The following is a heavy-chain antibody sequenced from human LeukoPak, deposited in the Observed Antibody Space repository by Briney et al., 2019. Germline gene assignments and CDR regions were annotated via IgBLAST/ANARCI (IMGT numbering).Heavy chain of an antibody. V-gene: IGHV3-48*01. Sequence: GGSLRLSCAASGFTFNIYSMNWVRQAPGKGLEWISYIDFTTTTIYYADSVKGRFTISRDNAKNSLYLQMDSLRAEDTAVYYCTRAPLYYYDYMDVWGKGTTVTVSS. J-gene: IGHJ6*03. CDR3: TRAPLYYYDYMDV. CDR1: GFTFNIYS. CDR2: IDFTTTTI.